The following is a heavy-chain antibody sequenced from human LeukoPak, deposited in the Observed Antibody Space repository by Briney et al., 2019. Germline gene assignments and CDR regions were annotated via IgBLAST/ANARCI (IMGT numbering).Heavy chain of an antibody. D-gene: IGHD2-21*01. CDR2: LNPSGGSS. Sequence: ASVKVSCKASGYTVTSYYMHWVRQAPGQGLEWMGILNPSGGSSSYAQKFQGRATLTRATSTSTVYMELSSLRSEDTAVYYCAAAEAGFYSYAFDIWGQGTMVTVSS. CDR3: AAAEAGFYSYAFDI. V-gene: IGHV1-46*01. CDR1: GYTVTSYY. J-gene: IGHJ3*02.